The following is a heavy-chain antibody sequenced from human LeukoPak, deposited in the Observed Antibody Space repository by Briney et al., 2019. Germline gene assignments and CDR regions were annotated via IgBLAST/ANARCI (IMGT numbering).Heavy chain of an antibody. D-gene: IGHD6-19*01. J-gene: IGHJ4*02. CDR2: IFYTGST. Sequence: SETLSLTCTVSGGSISSYYWSWIRQPPGKGLDWIGHIFYTGSTNYNPSLKSRVTISLDTSKKQFSLKLTSVTAADTAVYYCGRVSVAGTLDFWGQGTLVTVSS. CDR1: GGSISSYY. CDR3: GRVSVAGTLDF. V-gene: IGHV4-59*01.